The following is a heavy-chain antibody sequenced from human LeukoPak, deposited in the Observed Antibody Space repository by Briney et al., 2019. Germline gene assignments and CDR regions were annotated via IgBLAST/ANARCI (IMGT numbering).Heavy chain of an antibody. J-gene: IGHJ4*02. V-gene: IGHV3-23*01. Sequence: PGGSLRLSCEASGFTFGSYAMTWVRQAPGKGLEWVSGISGSGGNTFYADSVKGRFTISRGNSKNTLFLQMSSLRAEDTAVYSCAKDSLITMIRDWGQGTLVTVSS. CDR3: AKDSLITMIRD. CDR2: ISGSGGNT. CDR1: GFTFGSYA. D-gene: IGHD3-10*01.